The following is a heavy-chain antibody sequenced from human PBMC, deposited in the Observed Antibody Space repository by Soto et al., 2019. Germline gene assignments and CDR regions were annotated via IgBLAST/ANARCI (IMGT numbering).Heavy chain of an antibody. V-gene: IGHV4-59*08. CDR1: GGSISSYY. Sequence: PSETLSLTCTVSGGSISSYYWSWIRQPPGKGLEWIGYIYYSGSTNYNPSLKSRVTISVDTSKNQFSLKLSSVTAADTAVYYCARTDVDTAMGHPYYYYYYMDVWGKGTTVTVSS. D-gene: IGHD5-18*01. J-gene: IGHJ6*03. CDR2: IYYSGST. CDR3: ARTDVDTAMGHPYYYYYYMDV.